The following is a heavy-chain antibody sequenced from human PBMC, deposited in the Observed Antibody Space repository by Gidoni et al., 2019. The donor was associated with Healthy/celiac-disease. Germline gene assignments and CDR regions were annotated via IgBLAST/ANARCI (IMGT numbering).Heavy chain of an antibody. J-gene: IGHJ2*01. D-gene: IGHD4-17*01. CDR3: AGGGTTRSVYFDL. Sequence: SSVKVSCKASGGTFSSYAISWVRQAPGQGLEWMGGIIPIFGSSNYAQKFQGRITITADESTSTAYMELSSLRSEDTAGYYCAGGGTTRSVYFDLWGRGTLVTVSS. CDR2: IIPIFGSS. V-gene: IGHV1-69*01. CDR1: GGTFSSYA.